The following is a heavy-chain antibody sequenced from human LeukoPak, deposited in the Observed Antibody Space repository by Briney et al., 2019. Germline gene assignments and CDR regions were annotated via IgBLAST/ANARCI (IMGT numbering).Heavy chain of an antibody. CDR2: IGDGT. CDR3: AKNLTAAISRDAFDI. V-gene: IGHV3-23*01. D-gene: IGHD2-2*02. Sequence: GGSLRLSCAASGFTFSSYAMIWVRQAPGKGLEWVSTIGDGTYYADSVKGRFTISRDSSKNTLYLQMHSLRAEDTAVYYCAKNLTAAISRDAFDIWGQGTMVTVSS. J-gene: IGHJ3*02. CDR1: GFTFSSYA.